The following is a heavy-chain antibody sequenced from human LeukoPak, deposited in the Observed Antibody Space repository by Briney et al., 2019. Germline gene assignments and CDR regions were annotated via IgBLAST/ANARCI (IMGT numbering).Heavy chain of an antibody. CDR1: GCRFTNYW. CDR3: ASHSGSYAYFQH. J-gene: IGHJ1*01. CDR2: IYPGDSDT. D-gene: IGHD1-26*01. V-gene: IGHV5-51*01. Sequence: GEALQISCQGSGCRFTNYWIGWVRPMPGKGEEGMGIIYPGDSDTRYSPSFQGQVTISADKSISTAYLQWSSLRASDTAMYYCASHSGSYAYFQHWGQSTLVTASS.